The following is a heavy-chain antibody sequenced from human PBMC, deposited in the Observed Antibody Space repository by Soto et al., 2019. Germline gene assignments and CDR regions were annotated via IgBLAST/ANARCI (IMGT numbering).Heavy chain of an antibody. J-gene: IGHJ3*01. Sequence: DVQLVESGGGLIQPGESLRLSCAAFGLTISGKKYVDWVRQAPGKGLVWVSALYDADGSFYADSVTGRFTTSSDSSKTTVYLQMNDLRPDDTAGYYCATWHEREHAFDVWGQGTTVTISS. D-gene: IGHD1-1*01. V-gene: IGHV3-53*01. CDR2: LYDADGS. CDR3: ATWHEREHAFDV. CDR1: GLTISGKKY.